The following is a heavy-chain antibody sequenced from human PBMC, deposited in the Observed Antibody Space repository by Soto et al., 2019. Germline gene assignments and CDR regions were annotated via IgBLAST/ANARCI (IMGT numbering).Heavy chain of an antibody. Sequence: GGSLRLSCVVSGLTFRSYAMSWVRQSPGKGLEWVSGISGGGGGTYYADSVKGRFTISRDPSTATLFLDMYSLGAEDTAIYYCAKGRKPDHDDGLCAFDSWGQGVLVTVSS. CDR1: GLTFRSYA. V-gene: IGHV3-23*01. J-gene: IGHJ4*02. CDR3: AKGRKPDHDDGLCAFDS. CDR2: ISGGGGGT. D-gene: IGHD3-3*01.